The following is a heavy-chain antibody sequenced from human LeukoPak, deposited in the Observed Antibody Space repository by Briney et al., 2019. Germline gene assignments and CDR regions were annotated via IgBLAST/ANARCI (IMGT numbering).Heavy chain of an antibody. CDR2: IHSDGSST. V-gene: IGHV3-74*01. CDR1: GFTFSNYW. CDR3: ARGNAHAFDI. D-gene: IGHD1-1*01. Sequence: GGSLRLSCAASGFTFSNYWMHWVRHAPGKGLVWVSRIHSDGSSTTSADSVKGRFTISRDDAENTLYLQMNSLRAEDTAVYFCARGNAHAFDIWGQGTMVTVSS. J-gene: IGHJ3*02.